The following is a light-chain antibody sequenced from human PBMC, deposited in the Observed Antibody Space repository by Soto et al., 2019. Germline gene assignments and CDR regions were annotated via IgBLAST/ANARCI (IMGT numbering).Light chain of an antibody. CDR3: NSYTSSSTSV. CDR2: DVT. Sequence: QSALTQPASVSGSPGQSITISCTGTSSDVGGFNYVSWYQQHPGKAPKLMIYDVTNRPSGVSYRFSGSKSGNTASLTISGLQAEDEADYYCNSYTSSSTSVFGTGTQVTVL. V-gene: IGLV2-14*03. CDR1: SSDVGGFNY. J-gene: IGLJ1*01.